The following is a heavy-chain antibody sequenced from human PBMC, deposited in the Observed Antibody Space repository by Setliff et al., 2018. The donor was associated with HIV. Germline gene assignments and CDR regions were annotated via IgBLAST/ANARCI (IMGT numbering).Heavy chain of an antibody. Sequence: GGSLRLSCAASGFTFSSYAMHWVRQAPGKGLEYVSAISSNGGSTYYADSVKGRFTISGDNSKNTLYLQMGSLRAEDMAVYYCAREAYCSSTSCSEFWWYFDYWGQGTLVTVSS. J-gene: IGHJ4*02. CDR1: GFTFSSYA. V-gene: IGHV3-64*02. D-gene: IGHD2-2*01. CDR3: AREAYCSSTSCSEFWWYFDY. CDR2: ISSNGGST.